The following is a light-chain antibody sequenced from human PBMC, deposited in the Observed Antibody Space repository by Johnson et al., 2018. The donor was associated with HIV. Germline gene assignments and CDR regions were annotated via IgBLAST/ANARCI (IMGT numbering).Light chain of an antibody. CDR2: ENN. CDR3: GTWDSSLSAYV. V-gene: IGLV1-51*02. Sequence: QLVLTQPPSVSAAPGQKVTISCSGSSSNIGNNYVSWYQQLPGTAPKLLIYENNKRPSGIPDRFSGSKSGKSATLGITGLQTGDEADYYCGTWDSSLSAYVFGTGTKVTVL. J-gene: IGLJ1*01. CDR1: SSNIGNNY.